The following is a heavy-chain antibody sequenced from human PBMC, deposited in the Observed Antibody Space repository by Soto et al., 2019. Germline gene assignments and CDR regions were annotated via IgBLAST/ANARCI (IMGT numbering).Heavy chain of an antibody. J-gene: IGHJ4*02. CDR1: GFTFSSYA. Sequence: GGSLRLSCAASGFTFSSYAMHWVRQAPGKGLEWVAVISYDGSNKYYADSVKGRFTISRDNSKNTLYLQMNSLRAEDTAVYYCASPCSGGSCYSGFDYWGQGTLVTVSS. CDR2: ISYDGSNK. V-gene: IGHV3-30-3*01. CDR3: ASPCSGGSCYSGFDY. D-gene: IGHD2-15*01.